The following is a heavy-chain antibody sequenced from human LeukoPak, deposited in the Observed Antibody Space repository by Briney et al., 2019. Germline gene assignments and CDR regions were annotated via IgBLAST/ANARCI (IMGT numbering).Heavy chain of an antibody. J-gene: IGHJ4*02. D-gene: IGHD5-18*01. V-gene: IGHV3-73*01. CDR1: GFTLSGSA. CDR3: TASVLYVDTAMEIDY. CDR2: IRSKANSYAT. Sequence: PGGSLRLSCAASGFTLSGSAMHWVRQASGKGLEWVGRIRSKANSYATAYAASVKGRFTISRDDSKNTAYLQMNSLKTEDTAVYYCTASVLYVDTAMEIDYWGQGTLVTVSS.